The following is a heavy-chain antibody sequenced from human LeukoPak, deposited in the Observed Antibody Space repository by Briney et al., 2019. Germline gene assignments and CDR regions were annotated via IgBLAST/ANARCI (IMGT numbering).Heavy chain of an antibody. V-gene: IGHV3-30-3*01. Sequence: PGRSLRLSCAASGFTFSSYAMHWVRQTPGKGLEWVAVISYDGSNKYYADSVKGRFTISRDNSKNTLYLQMNSLRAEDMAVYYCGLVTTVYWGQGTLVTVSS. CDR2: ISYDGSNK. CDR3: GLVTTVY. CDR1: GFTFSSYA. D-gene: IGHD4-17*01. J-gene: IGHJ4*02.